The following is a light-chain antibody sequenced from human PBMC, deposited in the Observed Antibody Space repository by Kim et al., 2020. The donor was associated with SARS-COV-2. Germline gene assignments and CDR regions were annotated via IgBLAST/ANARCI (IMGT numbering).Light chain of an antibody. CDR1: QSLLHSNGYNY. CDR3: MHTLQTPRST. Sequence: DIVMTQSPLSLPVTPGEPASIACRSSQSLLHSNGYNYLYWYLQKPGQSPQLLIYLGSNRASGGPDRFSGSGAGTDFSLKIIRVQAQDVGVYYCMHTLQTPRSTFGQGTKVDIK. V-gene: IGKV2-28*01. J-gene: IGKJ1*01. CDR2: LGS.